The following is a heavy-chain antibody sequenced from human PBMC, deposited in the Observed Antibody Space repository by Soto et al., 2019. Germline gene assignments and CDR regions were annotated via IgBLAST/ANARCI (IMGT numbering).Heavy chain of an antibody. CDR2: IFYLGSS. V-gene: IGHV4-39*01. D-gene: IGHD3-3*02. J-gene: IGHJ5*02. CDR1: GDSIISIDFY. CDR3: ARHSLALRKNNWFDP. Sequence: TLSLPCTVSGDSIISIDFYWGWVRQPPGKGLEWIGSIFYLGSSYYNPSLKSRVTMSVDTSKNQFSLRLRSVTAVDTALYFCARHSLALRKNNWFDPWGQGIMVTVSS.